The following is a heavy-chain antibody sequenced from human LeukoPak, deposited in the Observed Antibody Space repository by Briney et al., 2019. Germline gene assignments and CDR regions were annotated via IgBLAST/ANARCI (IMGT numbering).Heavy chain of an antibody. J-gene: IGHJ6*03. CDR3: ARCVEDCSGGSCYYYYYYMDV. D-gene: IGHD2-15*01. CDR2: IYYSGST. CDR1: GGFISSYY. V-gene: IGHV4-59*01. Sequence: PSETLSLTCTVSGGFISSYYWSWIRQPPGKGPEWIGYIYYSGSTNYNPSLKSRVTISVDTSKNQFSLKLSSVTAADTAVYYCARCVEDCSGGSCYYYYYYMDVWGKGTTVTVSS.